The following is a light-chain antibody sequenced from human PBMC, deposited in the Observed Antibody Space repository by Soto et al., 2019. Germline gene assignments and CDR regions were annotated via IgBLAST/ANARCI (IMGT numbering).Light chain of an antibody. CDR3: LQANEFPRS. CDR1: EDISRW. V-gene: IGKV1D-12*01. Sequence: QMTQSPSFVSASIGDRVSITCRASEDISRWLGWYQQKPGRAPSLLIFGATSLRSGVPSRFSDTESGTLFTLTITNVQPDDFATYFCLQANEFPRSFGQGT. CDR2: GAT. J-gene: IGKJ2*01.